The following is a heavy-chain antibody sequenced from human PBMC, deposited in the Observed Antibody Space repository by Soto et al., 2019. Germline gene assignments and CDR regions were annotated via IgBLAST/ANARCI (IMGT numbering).Heavy chain of an antibody. CDR1: GFTFSSHW. V-gene: IGHV3-7*01. J-gene: IGHJ4*02. CDR3: ARTGDGHLDFLDY. D-gene: IGHD1-1*01. CDR2: INQDGNED. Sequence: GGSLSPSCAASGFTFSSHWMNWVRQAPGKGLEWVANINQDGNEDNLLDSVKGRFTISRDNAKNSLFLQMNSLRVDDTSVYYCARTGDGHLDFLDYWGQGALVTVSS.